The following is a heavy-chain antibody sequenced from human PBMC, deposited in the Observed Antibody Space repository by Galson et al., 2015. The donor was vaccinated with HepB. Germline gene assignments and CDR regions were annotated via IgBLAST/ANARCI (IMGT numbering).Heavy chain of an antibody. V-gene: IGHV3-33*07. J-gene: IGHJ4*02. Sequence: SLRLSCAASGFTFSRHGMNWVRQAPGKGLEWVATIWNAGSNKYYADSVKGRFTISRDNSKSTLSLQMNSLRAEDTAVYYCASEGDPYCFWSSLDYWGQGTLVTVSS. D-gene: IGHD3-3*01. CDR2: IWNAGSNK. CDR1: GFTFSRHG. CDR3: ASEGDPYCFWSSLDY.